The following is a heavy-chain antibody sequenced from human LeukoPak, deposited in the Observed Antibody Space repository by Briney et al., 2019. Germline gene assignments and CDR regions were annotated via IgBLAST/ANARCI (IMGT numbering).Heavy chain of an antibody. CDR3: ARREHVVEMATIDAFDI. CDR2: IYPGDSDT. V-gene: IGHV5-51*01. D-gene: IGHD5-24*01. CDR1: GYSFTSYW. J-gene: IGHJ3*02. Sequence: GESLKISCKGSGYSFTSYWIGWVRQMPGKGLEWMGIIYPGDSDTRYSPSFQGQVTISADKSISAAYLQWSSLKASDTAMYYCARREHVVEMATIDAFDIWGQGTMVTVSS.